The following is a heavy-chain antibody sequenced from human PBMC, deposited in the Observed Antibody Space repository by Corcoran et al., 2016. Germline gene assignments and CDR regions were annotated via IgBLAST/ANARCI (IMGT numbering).Heavy chain of an antibody. D-gene: IGHD6-13*01. Sequence: EVQLLESGGGLVQPGGSLRLSCAASGFTFSSYAMSWVRQAPGKGLEWVSAISGSGGSTYYADSVKGRFTISRDNSKNTLYLQMNSLRAEDTAVYDCAKEGSYSSSWYTPGGYWGQGTLVTVSS. CDR2: ISGSGGST. CDR1: GFTFSSYA. V-gene: IGHV3-23*01. CDR3: AKEGSYSSSWYTPGGY. J-gene: IGHJ4*02.